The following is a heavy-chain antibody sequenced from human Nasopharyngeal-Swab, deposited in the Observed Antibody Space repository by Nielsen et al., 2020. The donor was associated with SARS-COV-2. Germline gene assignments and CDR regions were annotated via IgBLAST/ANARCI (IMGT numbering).Heavy chain of an antibody. CDR2: ISSSGSTI. Sequence: GESLKISCAASGFTVSSNYMSWVRQAPGKGLEWVSYISSSGSTIYYADSVKGRFTISRDNAKDSLYLQMNSLRAEDTAVYYCARPSGSYSGAFDIWGQGTMVTVSS. CDR3: ARPSGSYSGAFDI. V-gene: IGHV3-11*04. J-gene: IGHJ3*02. D-gene: IGHD1-26*01. CDR1: GFTVSSNY.